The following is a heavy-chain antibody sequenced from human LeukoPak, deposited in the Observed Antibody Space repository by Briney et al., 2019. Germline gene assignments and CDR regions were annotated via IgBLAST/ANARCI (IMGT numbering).Heavy chain of an antibody. CDR1: GFTFSSYS. J-gene: IGHJ5*02. CDR3: AREYSGSPGFDP. Sequence: PGGSLRLSCAASGFTFSSYSMNWVRQAPGKGLEWVSSISSSSSYIYYADSVKGRFTISRDNAKNSPYLQMNSLRAEDTAVYYCAREYSGSPGFDPWGQGTLVTVSS. V-gene: IGHV3-21*01. CDR2: ISSSSSYI. D-gene: IGHD1-26*01.